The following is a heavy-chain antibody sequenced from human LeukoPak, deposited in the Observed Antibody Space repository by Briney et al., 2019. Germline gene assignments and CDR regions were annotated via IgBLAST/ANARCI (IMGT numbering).Heavy chain of an antibody. CDR3: AREDYYDSSGYSQYSDY. V-gene: IGHV1-69*04. D-gene: IGHD3-22*01. CDR1: GGTFSSYA. Sequence: SVKVSCKASGGTFSSYAISWVRQAPGQGLEWMGRIIPILGIANYAQKFQGRVTITADKSTSTAYMELSSLRSEDTAVYYCAREDYYDSSGYSQYSDYWGQGTLVTVSS. J-gene: IGHJ4*02. CDR2: IIPILGIA.